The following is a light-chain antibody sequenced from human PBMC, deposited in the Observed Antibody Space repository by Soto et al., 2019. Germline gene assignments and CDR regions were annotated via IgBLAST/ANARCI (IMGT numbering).Light chain of an antibody. V-gene: IGKV1-9*01. Sequence: DIQLTQSPSFLSASVGDRVTITCRASQGISTYLAWYQQEPGKVPELLIYAASTLQSGVPSRFSGNGSGTEFTLTISSLQPEDFATYYCQQLTSHPLTFGGGTKVEIK. CDR2: AAS. CDR3: QQLTSHPLT. J-gene: IGKJ4*01. CDR1: QGISTY.